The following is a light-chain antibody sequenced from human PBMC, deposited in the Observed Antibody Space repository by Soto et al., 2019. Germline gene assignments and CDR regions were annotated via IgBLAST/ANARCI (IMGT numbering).Light chain of an antibody. J-gene: IGKJ5*01. V-gene: IGKV2-28*01. CDR1: QSLLDSNGNSR. CDR3: MQALQTPLT. CDR2: LGS. Sequence: DIVMTQSPLSLPVTPGEPASISCRSSQSLLDSNGNSRFDWYLQKPGQSQQLLIYLGSNRASGVPDRFSGSGSGTDFTLKISRVEAEDVGVYYCMQALQTPLTFGQGTRLEIK.